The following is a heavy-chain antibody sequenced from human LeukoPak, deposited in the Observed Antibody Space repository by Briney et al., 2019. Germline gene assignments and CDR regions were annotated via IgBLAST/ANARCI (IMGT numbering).Heavy chain of an antibody. D-gene: IGHD1-26*01. V-gene: IGHV4-4*09. CDR1: GGSISGYY. CDR2: IYTSGST. CDR3: ARAYSRSYSHFDD. J-gene: IGHJ4*02. Sequence: SETLSLTCTVSGGSISGYYWSWIRQPPGKGLEWIGYIYTSGSTNYNPSLKSRVTISVDTSKNQFSLRLSSVTAADTAMYFCARAYSRSYSHFDDWGQGALVTVSS.